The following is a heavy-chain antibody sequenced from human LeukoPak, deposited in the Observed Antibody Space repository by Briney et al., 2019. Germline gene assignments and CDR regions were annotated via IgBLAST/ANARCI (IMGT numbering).Heavy chain of an antibody. CDR1: GYSFSTYW. V-gene: IGHV5-51*01. Sequence: ESLKISCKGSGYSFSTYWIAWVRQMPGKGLEWMGIIYPADSDTRYSPSFQGQVTISADKSISTAYLQWSSLKASDTAMYYCARQHSSVGVDYWGQGTLVTVSS. J-gene: IGHJ4*02. CDR3: ARQHSSVGVDY. CDR2: IYPADSDT. D-gene: IGHD3-10*01.